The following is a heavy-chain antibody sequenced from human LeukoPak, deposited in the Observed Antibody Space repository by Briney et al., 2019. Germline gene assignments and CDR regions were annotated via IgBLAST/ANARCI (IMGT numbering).Heavy chain of an antibody. CDR1: GFTFSSYA. D-gene: IGHD4-17*01. CDR3: AKERGIDYGDWRGYFDY. CDR2: ISGSGGST. J-gene: IGHJ4*02. Sequence: QPGGSLRLSCAASGFTFSSYAMSWVRQAPGKGLEWVSAISGSGGSTYYADSVKGRFTISRDNSKNTLYLQMNSLRAEDTAVYYCAKERGIDYGDWRGYFDYWGQGTLVTVSS. V-gene: IGHV3-23*01.